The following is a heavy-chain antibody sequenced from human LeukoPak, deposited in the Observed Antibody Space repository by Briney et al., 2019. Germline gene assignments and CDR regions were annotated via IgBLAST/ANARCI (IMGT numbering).Heavy chain of an antibody. J-gene: IGHJ5*02. CDR2: IYHSGST. D-gene: IGHD2-15*01. CDR1: GGSISSGGYS. Sequence: SQTLSLTCAVSGGSISSGGYSWSWIRQPPGKGLEWIGYIYHSGSTYYNPSLKSRVTISVDRSKNQFSLKLSPVTAADTAVYYCARLGYCSGGSCYARVFGPWGQGTLVTVSS. CDR3: ARLGYCSGGSCYARVFGP. V-gene: IGHV4-30-2*01.